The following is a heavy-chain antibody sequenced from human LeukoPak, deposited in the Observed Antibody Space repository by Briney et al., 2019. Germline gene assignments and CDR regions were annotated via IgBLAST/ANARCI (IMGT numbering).Heavy chain of an antibody. J-gene: IGHJ4*02. CDR3: ARRIPNGPLDS. CDR1: GGSISSGGYY. V-gene: IGHV4-31*03. CDR2: IRYSGSS. Sequence: PSETLSLTCTLSGGSISSGGYYWSWIRQLPGKGLEWIGYIRYSGSSYSTPSLKSRLTFSADTSKNQFSLELTSVTAADTAVYFCARRIPNGPLDSRGQGTLVIVSS.